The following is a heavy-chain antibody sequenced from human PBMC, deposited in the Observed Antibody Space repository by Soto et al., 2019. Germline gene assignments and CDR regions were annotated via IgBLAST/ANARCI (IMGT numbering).Heavy chain of an antibody. CDR3: ARVPIGGHSDS. Sequence: QVQLQESGPGLVKPSQTLSLTCSVSGGSISSDDYSWSWIRQPPGKGLEWIGNITYTGITSYNPSLKDRSTQSGATSTTQLPLRLSSVTAPDTAGHCCARVPIGGHSDSWGQGTLVTVSS. D-gene: IGHD3-16*01. CDR1: GGSISSDDYS. CDR2: ITYTGIT. V-gene: IGHV4-30-4*01. J-gene: IGHJ4*02.